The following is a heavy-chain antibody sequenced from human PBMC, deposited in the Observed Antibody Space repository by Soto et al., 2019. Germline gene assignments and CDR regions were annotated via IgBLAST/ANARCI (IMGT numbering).Heavy chain of an antibody. CDR2: TYYRSKWYN. CDR1: GDSVSSATAT. D-gene: IGHD6-19*01. Sequence: SQTLSLTCAISGDSVSSATATWSWIRQSPSRGLEWLGMTYYRSKWYNDYAVSVKSRIVITPDTSKNQLSLHLKSVTPEDTALYFCARDGSGFHWYFDLWGRGTLVTVSS. J-gene: IGHJ2*01. CDR3: ARDGSGFHWYFDL. V-gene: IGHV6-1*01.